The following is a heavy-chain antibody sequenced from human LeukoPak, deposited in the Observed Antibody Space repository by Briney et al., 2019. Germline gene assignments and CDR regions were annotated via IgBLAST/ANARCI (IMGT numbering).Heavy chain of an antibody. V-gene: IGHV5-51*01. J-gene: IGHJ3*01. Sequence: GESLKISCKGSGYSFTSYWIGWVRQMPGEGLEWMGIIYPGDSDTRYSPSFQGQVTISADKSISTAYLQWSSLKASDTAVYYCARLEGYYDSSGYYQSPWGQGTMVTVSS. CDR1: GYSFTSYW. CDR2: IYPGDSDT. D-gene: IGHD3-22*01. CDR3: ARLEGYYDSSGYYQSP.